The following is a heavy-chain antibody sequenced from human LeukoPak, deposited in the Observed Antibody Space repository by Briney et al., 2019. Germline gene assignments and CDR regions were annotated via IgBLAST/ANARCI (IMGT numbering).Heavy chain of an antibody. CDR1: GFTFSSYG. V-gene: IGHV3-30*03. CDR3: ARVGGVPLGAFDI. J-gene: IGHJ3*02. CDR2: ISYDGSNK. Sequence: SLRLSCTASGFTFSSYGMHWVRQAPGKGLEWVAVISYDGSNKYYADSEKGRFTISRDNSKNTLYLQMSSLRAEDTAVYYCARVGGVPLGAFDIWGQGTMVTVSS. D-gene: IGHD3-16*01.